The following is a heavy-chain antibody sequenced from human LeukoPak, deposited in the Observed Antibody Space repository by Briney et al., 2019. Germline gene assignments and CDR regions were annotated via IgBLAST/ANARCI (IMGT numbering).Heavy chain of an antibody. CDR3: ASVHSTSSSWYHGDY. D-gene: IGHD6-13*01. CDR2: ISSSSSYI. CDR1: GFTFSSYS. V-gene: IGHV3-21*01. J-gene: IGHJ4*02. Sequence: NPGGSLRLSCAASGFTFSSYSMNWVRQAPGKGLEWVSSISSSSSYIYYAGSVKGRFTISRDNAKNSLYLQMNSLRAEDTAVYYCASVHSTSSSWYHGDYWGQGTLVTVSS.